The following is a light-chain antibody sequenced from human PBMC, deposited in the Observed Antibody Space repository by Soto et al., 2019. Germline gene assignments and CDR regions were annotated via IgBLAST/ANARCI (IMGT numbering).Light chain of an antibody. CDR3: QSYDSSLSGSNYV. CDR1: SSNIGAGYD. CDR2: GNS. V-gene: IGLV1-40*01. J-gene: IGLJ1*01. Sequence: QSVLTQPPLVSGAPGQRVTISCTGSSSNIGAGYDVHWYQQLPGTAPKLVIYGNSNRPSGVPDRFSGSKSGTSASLAITGLQAEDEADYYCQSYDSSLSGSNYVFGTGTKVTVL.